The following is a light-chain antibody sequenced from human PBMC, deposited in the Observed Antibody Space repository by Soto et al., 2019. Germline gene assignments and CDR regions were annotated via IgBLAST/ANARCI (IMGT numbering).Light chain of an antibody. V-gene: IGKV3-15*01. J-gene: IGKJ1*01. CDR3: QQYNSWPRT. Sequence: EIVMTQSPGNLSVTPGEGGTLSCRASQSVSSNLAWYQQKPGQAPRLLIYGATSRATGIPARFSGSGSGTEFALTISSLQSEDSAVYYCQQYNSWPRTFGQGTKVDIK. CDR2: GAT. CDR1: QSVSSN.